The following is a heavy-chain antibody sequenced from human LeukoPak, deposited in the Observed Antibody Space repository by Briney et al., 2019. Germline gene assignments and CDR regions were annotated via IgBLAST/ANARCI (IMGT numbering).Heavy chain of an antibody. V-gene: IGHV3-23*01. CDR3: AKDPVGFIVVAVAAGFDAFDI. J-gene: IGHJ3*02. Sequence: GGSLRLCFAASGFTFSSYAMSSVRQAPGKVLEWVSAISGSGGSGSYADAVKGRFTSAIDKSKNTLYLQMNSLRAEDTAVYYCAKDPVGFIVVAVAAGFDAFDIWGQGTMVTVSS. CDR1: GFTFSSYA. CDR2: ISGSGGSG. D-gene: IGHD2-15*01.